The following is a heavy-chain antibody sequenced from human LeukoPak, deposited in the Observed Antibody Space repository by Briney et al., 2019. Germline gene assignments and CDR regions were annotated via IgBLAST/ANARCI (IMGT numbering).Heavy chain of an antibody. CDR1: GGSISSYY. Sequence: SETLSLTCTVSGGSISSYYWSWIRQPPGKGLEWIGSIYHSGSTYYNPSLKSRVTISVDTSKNQFSLKLSSVTAADTAVYYCASEAGDAFDIWGQGTMVTVSS. CDR2: IYHSGST. D-gene: IGHD6-13*01. V-gene: IGHV4-38-2*02. J-gene: IGHJ3*02. CDR3: ASEAGDAFDI.